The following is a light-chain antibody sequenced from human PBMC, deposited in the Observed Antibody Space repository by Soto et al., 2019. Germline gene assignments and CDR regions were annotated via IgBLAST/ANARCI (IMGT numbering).Light chain of an antibody. Sequence: EIVLTQSPGTLSLSPGERATLSCRASQSVSSSYLAWYQQKPGQAPRLLIYGASSRATGIPDRFSGSGSGTEFALTISRLEPEDFEVYYCQQYGSSLFTVGPGTKVDIK. V-gene: IGKV3-20*01. CDR2: GAS. CDR1: QSVSSSY. CDR3: QQYGSSLFT. J-gene: IGKJ3*01.